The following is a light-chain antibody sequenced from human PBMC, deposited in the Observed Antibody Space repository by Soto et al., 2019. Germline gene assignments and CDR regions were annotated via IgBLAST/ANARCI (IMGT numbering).Light chain of an antibody. J-gene: IGLJ1*01. Sequence: SALTQPPSASGSPGQSLTISCTGTSSDIGAYNYVSWYQQHPGKAPKLMIYEVAKRPSGVPDRFSASKSGNTASLTVSGLQAEDEADYYCSSHGGSDNFYVFGTGTKVTVL. CDR3: SSHGGSDNFYV. V-gene: IGLV2-8*01. CDR2: EVA. CDR1: SSDIGAYNY.